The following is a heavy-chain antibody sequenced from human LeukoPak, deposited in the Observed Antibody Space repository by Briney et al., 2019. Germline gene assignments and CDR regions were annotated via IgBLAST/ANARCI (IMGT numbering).Heavy chain of an antibody. CDR1: GGTFSSYA. Sequence: ASVKVSCKASGGTFSSYAISWVRQAPGQGLEWMGGIIPIFGTANYAQKFQGRVTITTDESTSTAYMELSSLRSEDTAVYYCARDKGRSSWYGGWFDPWGQGTLVTVSS. V-gene: IGHV1-69*05. CDR3: ARDKGRSSWYGGWFDP. CDR2: IIPIFGTA. D-gene: IGHD6-13*01. J-gene: IGHJ5*02.